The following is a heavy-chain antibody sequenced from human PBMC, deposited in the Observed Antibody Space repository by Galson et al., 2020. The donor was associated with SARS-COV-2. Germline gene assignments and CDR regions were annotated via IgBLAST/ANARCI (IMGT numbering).Heavy chain of an antibody. CDR1: GLTFRDYY. CDR2: ISSSGSYT. J-gene: IGHJ1*01. Sequence: GESLTISCAASGLTFRDYYMSWIRQAPGKGLEWISYISSSGSYTHYADSVKGRFSISRDNAKPSQFLQMNSLRAEATAVYYCARSWRDCSGGICYGAEYFQHWGQGTLVIVSS. D-gene: IGHD2-15*01. V-gene: IGHV3-11*03. CDR3: ARSWRDCSGGICYGAEYFQH.